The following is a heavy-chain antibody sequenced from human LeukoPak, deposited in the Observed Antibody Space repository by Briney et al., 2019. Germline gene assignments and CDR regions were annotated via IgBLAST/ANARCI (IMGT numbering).Heavy chain of an antibody. V-gene: IGHV4-61*01. D-gene: IGHD6-13*01. CDR3: ARGPKQLALD. CDR1: GGSISSSSYY. CDR2: IYYSGST. J-gene: IGHJ4*02. Sequence: PSETLSLTCTVSGGSISSSSYYWSWIRQPPGKGLEWTGYIYYSGSTNYNPSLKSRVTISVDTSKNQFSLKLSSVTAADTAVYYCARGPKQLALDWGQGTLVTVSS.